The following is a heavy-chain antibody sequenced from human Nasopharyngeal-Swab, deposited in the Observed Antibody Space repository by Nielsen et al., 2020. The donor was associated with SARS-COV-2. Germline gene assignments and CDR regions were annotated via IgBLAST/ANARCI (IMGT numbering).Heavy chain of an antibody. J-gene: IGHJ4*02. CDR3: TRDQGGGDPYDS. V-gene: IGHV1-46*01. Sequence: ASVKVSCKASGLTFTSYYFNWVRQAPGQGLEWMGMIDPFSGSTSYAQRFQGRVTVTRDTSTSTVYMEVRSLRSEDTAVYYCTRDQGGGDPYDSWGQGTLVTVSS. D-gene: IGHD2-21*02. CDR2: IDPFSGST. CDR1: GLTFTSYY.